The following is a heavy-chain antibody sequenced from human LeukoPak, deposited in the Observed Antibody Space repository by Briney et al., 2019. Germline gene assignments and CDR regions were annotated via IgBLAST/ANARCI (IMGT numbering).Heavy chain of an antibody. D-gene: IGHD3-22*01. J-gene: IGHJ4*02. CDR3: TTDYYDSSGEGLDY. CDR2: IKSKTDGGTT. V-gene: IGHV3-15*01. Sequence: GGSLRLSCAASGFTFSTYWMSWVRQAPGKGLEWVGRIKSKTDGGTTDYAAPVKGRFTISRDDSKNTLYLQMNSLKTEDTAVYYCTTDYYDSSGEGLDYWGQGTLVTVSS. CDR1: GFTFSTYW.